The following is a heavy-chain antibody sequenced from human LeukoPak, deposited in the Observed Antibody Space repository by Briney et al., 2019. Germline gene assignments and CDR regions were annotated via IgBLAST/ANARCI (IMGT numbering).Heavy chain of an antibody. CDR3: ARGRGHDGSFDY. Sequence: SETLSLTCAVCGGSFSGYYWSWIRQPPGKGLEWIGEINHSGSTNYNPSLKSRVTISVDTSKNQFSLKLSSVTAADTAVYYCARGRGHDGSFDYWGQGTLVTVSS. V-gene: IGHV4-34*01. CDR1: GGSFSGYY. D-gene: IGHD5-24*01. CDR2: INHSGST. J-gene: IGHJ4*02.